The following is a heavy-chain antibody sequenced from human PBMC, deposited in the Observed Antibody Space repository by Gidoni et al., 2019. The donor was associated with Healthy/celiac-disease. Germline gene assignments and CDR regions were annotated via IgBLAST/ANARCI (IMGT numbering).Heavy chain of an antibody. CDR1: GCTCSSYA. CDR3: ANRGYSYGLDY. CDR2: ISGSGGST. J-gene: IGHJ4*02. D-gene: IGHD5-18*01. V-gene: IGHV3-23*01. Sequence: EVQLLESGGGLVQPGGSLRLSCEASGCTCSSYAMSWVRQAPGTGMAWVSAISGSGGSTSSADSVKGRFTISRDNAKNTLYLQMNSLRADDTSVYYCANRGYSYGLDYWGQGTLVTVSS.